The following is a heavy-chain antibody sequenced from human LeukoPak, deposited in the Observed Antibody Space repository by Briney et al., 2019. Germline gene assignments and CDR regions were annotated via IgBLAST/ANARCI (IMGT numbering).Heavy chain of an antibody. D-gene: IGHD2/OR15-2a*01. V-gene: IGHV4-59*08. CDR3: AGHHPRNTVDF. J-gene: IGHJ4*02. CDR1: GGSISSYY. Sequence: PSETLSPTCTVSGGSISSYYWSWIRQPPGKGLEWIAYISDIGSINYNPSLKSRVTISLDTSKNQFSLKLSSVTAADTAVYYCAGHHPRNTVDFWGQGTLVTVSP. CDR2: ISDIGSI.